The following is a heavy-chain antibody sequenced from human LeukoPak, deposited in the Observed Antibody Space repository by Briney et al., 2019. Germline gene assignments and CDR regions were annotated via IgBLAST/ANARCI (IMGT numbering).Heavy chain of an antibody. CDR3: ARGAYLFNY. CDR2: IKQDGSEK. V-gene: IGHV3-7*01. D-gene: IGHD3-16*01. Sequence: PGGSLRLSCAASGFTFSSYSMNWVRQAPGKGLEWVANIKQDGSEKYYVDSLKGRFTVSRDNAKNSLSLQMNSLRAEDTAVYYCARGAYLFNYWGQGTLLTVSS. J-gene: IGHJ4*02. CDR1: GFTFSSYS.